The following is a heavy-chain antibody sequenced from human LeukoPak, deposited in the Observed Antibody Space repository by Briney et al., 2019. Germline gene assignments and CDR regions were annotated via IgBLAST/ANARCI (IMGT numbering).Heavy chain of an antibody. Sequence: GRSLRLSCAASGFTFSSYAMHWVRQAPGKGLEWVAVISYDGSNKYYADSVKGRFTISRDNSKNTLYLQMNSLRAEDTAVYYCARVGPLSGYDFLDYWGQGTLVTVSS. D-gene: IGHD5-12*01. CDR2: ISYDGSNK. CDR3: ARVGPLSGYDFLDY. CDR1: GFTFSSYA. V-gene: IGHV3-30-3*01. J-gene: IGHJ4*02.